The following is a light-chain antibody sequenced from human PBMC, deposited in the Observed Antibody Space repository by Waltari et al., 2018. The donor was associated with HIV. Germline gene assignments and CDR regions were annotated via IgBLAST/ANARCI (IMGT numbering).Light chain of an antibody. V-gene: IGLV2-14*01. CDR3: NSFTNSGTLE. CDR2: EVT. CDR1: SSNIGTSKY. J-gene: IGLJ3*02. Sequence: QSALTQPASVSGSPGQSITISCTRASSNIGTSKYVSWYLQRPGKAPQIIIYEVTNRPSGVSDRFSGSKSGNTASLTISRLQPEDEAVYFCNSFTNSGTLEFGGGTKLTVL.